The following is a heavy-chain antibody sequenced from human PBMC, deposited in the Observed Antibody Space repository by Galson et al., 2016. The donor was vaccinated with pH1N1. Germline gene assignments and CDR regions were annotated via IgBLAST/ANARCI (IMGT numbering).Heavy chain of an antibody. J-gene: IGHJ3*01. D-gene: IGHD3-3*01. CDR2: VNHRGST. CDR3: ARGIRRIPIFGAAEGSVFDV. CDR1: GGSFSAY. Sequence: SETLSLTCAVYGGSFSAYWSWIRQPPGKGLEYIGEVNHRGSTKYNPSLKSRVTISVDTSKNQFSLKLTSVTAAATAVYYCARGIRRIPIFGAAEGSVFDVWGQGTTVTVSS. V-gene: IGHV4-34*01.